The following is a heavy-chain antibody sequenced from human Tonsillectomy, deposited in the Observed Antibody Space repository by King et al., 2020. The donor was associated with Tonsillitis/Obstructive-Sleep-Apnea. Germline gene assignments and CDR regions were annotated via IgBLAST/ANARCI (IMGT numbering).Heavy chain of an antibody. CDR3: ARRQFYYYMDI. V-gene: IGHV4-34*01. CDR2: INHSGST. Sequence: VQLPQWGAGLLKPSETLSLTCAVYGGSFSVYYWSWIRQPPGKGLEWIGEINHSGSTNYNPSLKSRVTISVDTSKSQFSLKLTSVTAADTAVYYCARRQFYYYMDIWGTGTTVTVSS. CDR1: GGSFSVYY. J-gene: IGHJ6*03.